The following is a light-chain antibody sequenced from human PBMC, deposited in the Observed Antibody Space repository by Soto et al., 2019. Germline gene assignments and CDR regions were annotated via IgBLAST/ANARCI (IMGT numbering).Light chain of an antibody. CDR3: LQDFNYFS. CDR1: QGSRND. Sequence: AVPVTQSPSALSASVGDRVTITCRASQGSRNDLGWYQQKPGKAPKPLIYPASTLQSRVPSRFSGSGFGTDFTLTISSLQPEDFATYYCLQDFNYFSFGQGTRLEIK. CDR2: PAS. J-gene: IGKJ5*01. V-gene: IGKV1-6*01.